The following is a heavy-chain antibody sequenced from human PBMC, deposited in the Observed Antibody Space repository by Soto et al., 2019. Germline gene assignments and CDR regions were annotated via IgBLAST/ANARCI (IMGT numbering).Heavy chain of an antibody. J-gene: IGHJ6*02. CDR1: GGTFSSYA. CDR2: IIPIFGTA. Sequence: SVKVSCKASGGTFSSYAISWVRQAPGQGLEWMGGIIPIFGTANYAQKFQGRVTITADESTSTAYMELSSLRSEDTAVYYCARGPVAATLSYYYYGMDVWGQGTTVTVSS. D-gene: IGHD2-15*01. V-gene: IGHV1-69*13. CDR3: ARGPVAATLSYYYYGMDV.